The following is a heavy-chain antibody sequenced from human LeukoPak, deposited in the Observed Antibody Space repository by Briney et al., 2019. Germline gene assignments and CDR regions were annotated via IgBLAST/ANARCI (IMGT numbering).Heavy chain of an antibody. V-gene: IGHV3-64*01. J-gene: IGHJ4*02. CDR3: ARDFGDTAMDTFDY. CDR1: GFTFSSYA. CDR2: ISSNGGST. Sequence: GGSLRLSCAASGFTFSSYAMHWVRQAPGKGLEYVSAISSNGGSTYYANSVKGRFTISRDNSKNTLYLQMGSLRAEDTAVYYCARDFGDTAMDTFDYWGQGTLVTVSS. D-gene: IGHD5-18*01.